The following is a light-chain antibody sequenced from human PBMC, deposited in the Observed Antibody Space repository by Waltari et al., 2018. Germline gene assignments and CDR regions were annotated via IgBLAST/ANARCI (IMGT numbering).Light chain of an antibody. CDR3: CSYAGSSTVV. Sequence: QSALTQPASVSGSPGQSITISCTGTSSDVGSYNLVSWYQQHPGKAPKLMIYEGSKWPSGVSDRFSGSKAGNTASLTISGFQAEDEADYYCCSYAGSSTVVFGGGTKLTVL. CDR1: SSDVGSYNL. J-gene: IGLJ2*01. CDR2: EGS. V-gene: IGLV2-23*01.